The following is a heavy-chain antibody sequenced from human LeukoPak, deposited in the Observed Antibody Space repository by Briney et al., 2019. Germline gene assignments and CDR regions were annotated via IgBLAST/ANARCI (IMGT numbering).Heavy chain of an antibody. J-gene: IGHJ5*02. Sequence: ASETLSLTCTVSGGSISSSSYYWGWIRQPPGKGLEWIGSIYYSGSTYYNPSLKSRVTISVDTSKNQFSLKLSSVTAADTAVYYCARHLIAVAGTWFDPWGQGTLATVSS. CDR3: ARHLIAVAGTWFDP. D-gene: IGHD6-19*01. V-gene: IGHV4-39*01. CDR1: GGSISSSSYY. CDR2: IYYSGST.